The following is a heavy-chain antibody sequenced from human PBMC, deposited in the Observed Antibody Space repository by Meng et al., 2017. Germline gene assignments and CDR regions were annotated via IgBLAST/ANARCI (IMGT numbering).Heavy chain of an antibody. CDR3: ASNDGTGDRTGGDY. Sequence: QVQRGQFWVGVKKPGSLVKASCKASGGTFSSYAISWVRQAPGQGLEWMGGIIPIFGTANYAQKFQGRVTITADESTSTAYMELSSLRSEDTAVYYCASNDGTGDRTGGDYWGQGTLVTVSS. V-gene: IGHV1-69*01. CDR2: IIPIFGTA. J-gene: IGHJ4*02. CDR1: GGTFSSYA. D-gene: IGHD7-27*01.